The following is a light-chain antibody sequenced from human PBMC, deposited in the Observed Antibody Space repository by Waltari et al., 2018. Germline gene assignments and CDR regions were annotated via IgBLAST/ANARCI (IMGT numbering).Light chain of an antibody. CDR2: SAS. CDR1: QGISSY. Sequence: DIQLTQSPSFLSASVGDRVTITCRASQGISSYLAWYQQKPGRAPKLLIYSASTLQSGVPSRFSRSGSVTEFTLTISSLQPEDFATYYCQKLNSYPPTTFGQGTRLEIK. CDR3: QKLNSYPPTT. V-gene: IGKV1-9*01. J-gene: IGKJ5*01.